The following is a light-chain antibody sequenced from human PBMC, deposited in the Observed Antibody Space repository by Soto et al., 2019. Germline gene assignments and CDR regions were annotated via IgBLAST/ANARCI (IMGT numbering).Light chain of an antibody. CDR1: SSNIGSNY. CDR3: GLWDSSLSAGV. CDR2: DND. Sequence: QSVLTQPPSVSAAPGQKVTISCSGSSSNIGSNYVFWYQQLPGTAPKLLIYDNDKRPSGITDRFSGSKSGTSATLGITGLQAGDEADYYCGLWDSSLSAGVFGGGTKLTVL. V-gene: IGLV1-51*01. J-gene: IGLJ3*02.